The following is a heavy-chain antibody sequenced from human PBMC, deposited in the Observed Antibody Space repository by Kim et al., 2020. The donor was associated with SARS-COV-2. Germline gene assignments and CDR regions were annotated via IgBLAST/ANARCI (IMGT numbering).Heavy chain of an antibody. V-gene: IGHV3-30*18. CDR3: AKERGDILTGYLDY. CDR2: ISYDGSNK. J-gene: IGHJ4*02. D-gene: IGHD3-9*01. Sequence: GGSLRLSCAASGFTFSSYGMHWVRQAPGKGLEWVAVISYDGSNKYYADSVKGRFTISRDNSKNTLYLQMNSLRAEDTAVYYCAKERGDILTGYLDYWGQGTLVTVSS. CDR1: GFTFSSYG.